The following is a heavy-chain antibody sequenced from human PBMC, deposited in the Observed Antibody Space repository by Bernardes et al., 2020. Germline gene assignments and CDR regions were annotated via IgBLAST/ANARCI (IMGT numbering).Heavy chain of an antibody. Sequence: SETLSLTCTVSGGSISSYYWNWIRQPPGKGLEWIGYIYYSGSTNYNPSLKSRVTISVDTSKTQFSLKLSSVTAADTAVYYCARLRSALSSPDYWGQGTLVTVSS. V-gene: IGHV4-59*08. CDR2: IYYSGST. CDR1: GGSISSYY. J-gene: IGHJ4*02. CDR3: ARLRSALSSPDY. D-gene: IGHD3-10*01.